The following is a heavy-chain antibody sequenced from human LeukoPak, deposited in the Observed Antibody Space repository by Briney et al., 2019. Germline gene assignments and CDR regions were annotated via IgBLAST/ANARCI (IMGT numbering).Heavy chain of an antibody. CDR2: IIPILGIA. CDR1: GGTFSSYT. J-gene: IGHJ4*02. D-gene: IGHD1-26*01. Sequence: SVKVSCKASGGTFSSYTISWVRQAPGQGLEWMGRIIPILGIANYAQKFQGRVTITADKSTSTAYMELSSLRSEDTAVYYCATSFPDLVPEWELPYYFDYWGQGTLVTVSS. CDR3: ATSFPDLVPEWELPYYFDY. V-gene: IGHV1-69*02.